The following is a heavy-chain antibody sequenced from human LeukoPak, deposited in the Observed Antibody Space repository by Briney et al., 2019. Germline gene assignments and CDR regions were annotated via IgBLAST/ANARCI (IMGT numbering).Heavy chain of an antibody. D-gene: IGHD3-10*01. CDR2: IDPGDSYT. Sequence: GESLRISCKGSGYSFTSYWITWVRQMPGKGLEWMGRIDPGDSYTNYSPSFQGHVTISADKSINTAYLQWSSLKASDTAMYYCARLRGSGPYYYNGLDVWGNGTTVTVSS. J-gene: IGHJ6*04. V-gene: IGHV5-10-1*01. CDR3: ARLRGSGPYYYNGLDV. CDR1: GYSFTSYW.